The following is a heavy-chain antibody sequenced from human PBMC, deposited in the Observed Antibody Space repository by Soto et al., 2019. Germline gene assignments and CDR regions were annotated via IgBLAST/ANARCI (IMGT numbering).Heavy chain of an antibody. CDR3: ARRSRPDSNYEYFYFGMDV. CDR1: GFTFSSYS. V-gene: IGHV3-21*01. CDR2: ISSTGTYI. J-gene: IGHJ6*02. D-gene: IGHD4-4*01. Sequence: GGSLRLSCAASGFTFSSYSINWVRQAPGKGLEWVSSISSTGTYIYYANSVKGRFTISRDNAKNSLYLQMSSLRAEDTAVYFCARRSRPDSNYEYFYFGMDVWGQGTTVTVSS.